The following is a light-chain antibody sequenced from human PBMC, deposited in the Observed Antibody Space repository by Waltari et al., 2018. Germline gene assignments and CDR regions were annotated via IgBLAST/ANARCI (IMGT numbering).Light chain of an antibody. V-gene: IGKV1-39*01. Sequence: DTQMTQSPSSLPASVGERVNTTCRASQSISSYLNWYQQKPGKAPNYLIYGASNLQSGVPSRFSGSGSGTDFTLTISSLQLEDFAAYSCQQSHSIPWTFGQGTKVEI. J-gene: IGKJ1*01. CDR3: QQSHSIPWT. CDR2: GAS. CDR1: QSISSY.